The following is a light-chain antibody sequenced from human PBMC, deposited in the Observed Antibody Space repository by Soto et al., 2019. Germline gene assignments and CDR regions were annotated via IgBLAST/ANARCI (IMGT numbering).Light chain of an antibody. CDR1: SSDVGGYHY. CDR3: SSYSISTAYL. Sequence: QSALTQPASVSGSPGQSITISCTGTSSDVGGYHYVSWYQLLPGKAPKLILFEVSIRPSGVSYRFSGSKSGNTASLTISGLQAEDEADYFCSSYSISTAYLFGTGTNLTVL. V-gene: IGLV2-14*01. J-gene: IGLJ2*01. CDR2: EVS.